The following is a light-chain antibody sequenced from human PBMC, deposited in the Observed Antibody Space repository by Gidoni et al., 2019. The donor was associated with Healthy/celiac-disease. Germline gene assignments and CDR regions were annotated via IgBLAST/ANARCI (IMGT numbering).Light chain of an antibody. J-gene: IGKJ2*01. CDR3: QQYYSTPYT. CDR1: QSVLYSSNNNNY. V-gene: IGKV4-1*01. CDR2: WAS. Sequence: DIVMTQSPDSLAVSLGERANINCKSSQSVLYSSNNNNYLAWDQQKPGQPPKLLIYWASTRESGVPDRFSGSGSGTDFTLTISSLQAEDVAVYYCQQYYSTPYTFGQGTKLEIK.